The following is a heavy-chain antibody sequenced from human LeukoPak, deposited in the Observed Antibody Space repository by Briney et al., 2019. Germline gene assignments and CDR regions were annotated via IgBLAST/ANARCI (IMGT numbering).Heavy chain of an antibody. Sequence: GSLRLSCAASGITFDNYIMNWVRQAPGKGLEWVAAISGGGGNSWYADSVKGRFTISRDTSKNTVYLQMNSLKVDDTAVYYCARDLTTFESWGQGTLVSVSS. CDR3: ARDLTTFES. V-gene: IGHV3-23*01. CDR2: ISGGGGNS. CDR1: GITFDNYI. D-gene: IGHD4-11*01. J-gene: IGHJ4*02.